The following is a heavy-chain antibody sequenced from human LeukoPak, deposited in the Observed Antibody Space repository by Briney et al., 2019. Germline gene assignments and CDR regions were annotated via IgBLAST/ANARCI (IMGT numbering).Heavy chain of an antibody. Sequence: ASVKVSCKASGGTFSSYAISWVRQAPGKGLEWMGGFDPEDGETIYAQKFQGRVTMTEDTSTDTAYMELSSLRSEDTAVYYCATAPPATEGAFDIWGQGTMVTVSS. CDR3: ATAPPATEGAFDI. J-gene: IGHJ3*02. CDR2: FDPEDGET. D-gene: IGHD2-15*01. V-gene: IGHV1-24*01. CDR1: GGTFSSYA.